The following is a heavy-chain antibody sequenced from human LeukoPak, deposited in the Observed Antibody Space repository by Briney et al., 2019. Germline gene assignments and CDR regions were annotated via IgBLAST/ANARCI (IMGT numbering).Heavy chain of an antibody. CDR1: GFTFSDAW. CDR3: TTGNWGPY. V-gene: IGHV3-15*07. J-gene: IGHJ4*02. D-gene: IGHD7-27*01. Sequence: GGSLRLSCATSGFTFSDAWMNWVRQAPGKGLEWVGRIKRKTDAGTTDYAAPVKGRFTISRDDSKNTLYLQMNSLKTEDTAVYYCTTGNWGPYWGQGTLVTVSS. CDR2: IKRKTDAGTT.